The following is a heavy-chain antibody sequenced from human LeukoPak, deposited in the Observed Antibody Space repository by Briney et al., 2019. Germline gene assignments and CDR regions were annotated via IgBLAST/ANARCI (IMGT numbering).Heavy chain of an antibody. D-gene: IGHD6-13*01. CDR3: ARRRIAAIDY. V-gene: IGHV4-39*01. J-gene: IGHJ4*02. CDR2: IFYSGTP. Sequence: SETLSLTCTVSGGSISSSSYYWDWIRQPPGRGLEWIGTIFYSGTPSYSPSLKSRVTISVDTSRNQFSLKLNSVTAADTAIYYCARRRIAAIDYWGQGTLVTVSS. CDR1: GGSISSSSYY.